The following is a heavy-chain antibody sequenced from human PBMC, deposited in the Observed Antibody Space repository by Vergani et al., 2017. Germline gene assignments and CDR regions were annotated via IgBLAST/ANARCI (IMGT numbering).Heavy chain of an antibody. CDR1: GFTFSSYA. CDR3: ARAYYYDSRGRAYYYGMDV. CDR2: ISSTGGST. V-gene: IGHV3-64*01. J-gene: IGHJ6*02. D-gene: IGHD3-22*01. Sequence: EVQLVESGGGVVQPGGSLRLSCAASGFTFSSYAMHWVRQAPGKGLEYVSAISSTGGSTYYANSVKGRFTISRDNSKNTLYLQMGSLRAEDMAVYYCARAYYYDSRGRAYYYGMDVWGQGP.